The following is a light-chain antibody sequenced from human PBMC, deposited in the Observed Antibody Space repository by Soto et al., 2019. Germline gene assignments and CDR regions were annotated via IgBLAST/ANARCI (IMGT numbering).Light chain of an antibody. Sequence: DIQMTQSPSSLSASVGDTVTITCRASQSVSSYLNWYQQKPGKAPRLLIYAASHLQTGVPSRFRGTGSATHFTLTISSPQPEDFATYYCQQSYRAVTFGQGTRLESK. CDR3: QQSYRAVT. CDR2: AAS. CDR1: QSVSSY. V-gene: IGKV1-39*01. J-gene: IGKJ5*01.